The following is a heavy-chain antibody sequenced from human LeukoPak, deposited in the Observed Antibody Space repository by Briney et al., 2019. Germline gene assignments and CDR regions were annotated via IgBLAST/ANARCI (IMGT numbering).Heavy chain of an antibody. J-gene: IGHJ5*02. CDR1: GYSFTSYW. CDR2: IYPGDSDT. Sequence: GESLKISCKGSGYSFTSYWIGWVRQMPGKDLEWMGIIYPGDSDTRYSPSFQGQVTTSADKSISTAYLQWSNLKASDTAMYYCARLPVYQDWFDPWGQGTLVTVSS. V-gene: IGHV5-51*01. CDR3: ARLPVYQDWFDP. D-gene: IGHD2-8*01.